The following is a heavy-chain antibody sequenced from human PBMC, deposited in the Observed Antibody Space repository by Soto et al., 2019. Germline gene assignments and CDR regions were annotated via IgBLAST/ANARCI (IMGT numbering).Heavy chain of an antibody. CDR2: INHSGST. CDR1: GGSFSGYY. D-gene: IGHD3-22*01. J-gene: IGHJ4*02. CDR3: ARGKYYYDSSGYYLPVYFDY. Sequence: PSETLSLTCAVYGGSFSGYYWSWIRQPPGKGLEWIGEINHSGSTNYNPSLKSRVTISVDTSKNQFSLKLSSVTAADMAVYYCARGKYYYDSSGYYLPVYFDYWGQGTLVTVSS. V-gene: IGHV4-34*01.